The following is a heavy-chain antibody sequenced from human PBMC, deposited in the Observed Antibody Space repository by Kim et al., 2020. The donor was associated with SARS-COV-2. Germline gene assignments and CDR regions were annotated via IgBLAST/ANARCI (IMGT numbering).Heavy chain of an antibody. Sequence: SETLSLTCAVSGGSISSGGYSWSWIRQPPGKGLEWIGYIYHSGSTYYNPSLKSRVTISVDRSKNQFSLKLSSVTAADTAVYYCASNHYQHRYYYYYMDVWGKGTTVTVSS. V-gene: IGHV4-30-2*01. CDR3: ASNHYQHRYYYYYMDV. J-gene: IGHJ6*03. D-gene: IGHD2-2*01. CDR1: GGSISSGGYS. CDR2: IYHSGST.